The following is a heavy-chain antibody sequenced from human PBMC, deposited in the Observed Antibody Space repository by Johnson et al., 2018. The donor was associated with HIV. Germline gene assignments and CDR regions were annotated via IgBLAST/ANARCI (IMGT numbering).Heavy chain of an antibody. V-gene: IGHV3-30*03. J-gene: IGHJ3*02. CDR3: ARDFPSPLDAFDI. CDR2: ISYDGSNE. Sequence: QVQLVESGGGVVQPGRSLRLSCSASGFTFSNYGMQWVRQAPGKGLEWVAVISYDGSNEYYADSVKGRFTISRDNSKNTLYLQMNSLRAEDTAVYYCARDFPSPLDAFDIWGQ. CDR1: GFTFSNYG.